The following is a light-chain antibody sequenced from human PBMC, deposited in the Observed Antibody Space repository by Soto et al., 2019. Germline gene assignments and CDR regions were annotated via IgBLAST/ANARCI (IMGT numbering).Light chain of an antibody. CDR3: SSYAGSSNV. CDR1: SSDVGGYNY. CDR2: EVS. V-gene: IGLV2-8*01. Sequence: QSVLTQPPSASGSPGQSVTISCTGTSSDVGGYNYVSWYQQHPGNAPKLMIYEVSKRPSGVPDRFSGSKSGNTASLTVSGLQAEDEADYYCSSYAGSSNVFGTGTKVTVL. J-gene: IGLJ1*01.